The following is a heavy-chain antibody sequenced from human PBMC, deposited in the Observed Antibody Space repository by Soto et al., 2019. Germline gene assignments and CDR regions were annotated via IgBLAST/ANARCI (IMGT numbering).Heavy chain of an antibody. CDR2: IYYSGST. Sequence: SETLSLTCTVSGGSISSYYWSWIRQPPGKGLEWIGYIYYSGSTNYNPSLKSRVTISVDTSKNQFSLKLSSVTAADTAVYYCAGGVAVAGTSKWTFDYWGQGTLVTVSS. J-gene: IGHJ4*02. CDR3: AGGVAVAGTSKWTFDY. D-gene: IGHD6-19*01. V-gene: IGHV4-59*12. CDR1: GGSISSYY.